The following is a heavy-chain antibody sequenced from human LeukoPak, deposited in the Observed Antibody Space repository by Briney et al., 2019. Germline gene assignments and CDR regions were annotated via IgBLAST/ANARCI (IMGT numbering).Heavy chain of an antibody. J-gene: IGHJ4*02. CDR1: GFTFSSYA. CDR2: ISYDGSIN. D-gene: IGHD2-15*01. CDR3: ARDRRYCSGGSCYFDYFFDY. Sequence: GGSLRLSCAASGFTFSSYAMHWVRQAPGKGLEWVAVISYDGSINFYAASVKGRFTISRDNSKNTLYLQMNSLRPEDTALYFCARDRRYCSGGSCYFDYFFDYWGQGTLVTVSS. V-gene: IGHV3-30-3*01.